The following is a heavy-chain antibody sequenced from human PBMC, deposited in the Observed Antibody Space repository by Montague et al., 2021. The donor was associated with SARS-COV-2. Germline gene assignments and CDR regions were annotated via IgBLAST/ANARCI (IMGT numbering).Heavy chain of an antibody. CDR1: GGSISRYP. J-gene: IGHJ3*02. Sequence: SETLSLTCTVSGGSISRYPWTWIRQPPGKGLEWIGYIYNSGSTNYNPSXXSRVTISVDTSKNQFSLKLSSVAAADTAVYYCARVGRSSSWYEVAFDIWGQGTMVTVSS. D-gene: IGHD6-13*01. V-gene: IGHV4-59*01. CDR2: IYNSGST. CDR3: ARVGRSSSWYEVAFDI.